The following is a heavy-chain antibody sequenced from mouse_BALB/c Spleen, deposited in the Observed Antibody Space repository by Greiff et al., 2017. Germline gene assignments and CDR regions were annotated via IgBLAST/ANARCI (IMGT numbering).Heavy chain of an antibody. Sequence: QVQLQQPGAELVRPGASVKLSCKASGYTFTSYWMNWVKQRPGQGLEWIGEINPSNGGTNFNEKFKSKATLTVDKSSSTAYMQLSSLTSEDSAVYYCTRAVRLAMDYWGQGTSVTVSS. CDR3: TRAVRLAMDY. CDR2: INPSNGGT. D-gene: IGHD2-14*01. J-gene: IGHJ4*01. CDR1: GYTFTSYW. V-gene: IGHV1S81*02.